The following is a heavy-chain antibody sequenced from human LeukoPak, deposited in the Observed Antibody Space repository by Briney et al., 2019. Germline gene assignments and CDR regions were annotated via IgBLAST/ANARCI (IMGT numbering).Heavy chain of an antibody. J-gene: IGHJ4*02. CDR3: ARNPYSSSWYSGY. CDR2: IIPIFGTA. CDR1: GGTLSSYA. Sequence: GASVKVSCKASGGTLSSYAISWVRQAPGQGLEWMGRIIPIFGTANYAQKFQGRVTITTDESTSTAYMELSSLRSEDTAVYYCARNPYSSSWYSGYWGQGTLVTVSS. D-gene: IGHD6-13*01. V-gene: IGHV1-69*05.